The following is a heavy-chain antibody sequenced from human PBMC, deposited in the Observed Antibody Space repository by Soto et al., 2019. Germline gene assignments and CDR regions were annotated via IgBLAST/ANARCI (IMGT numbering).Heavy chain of an antibody. CDR2: ISGTGRTI. CDR1: GFSFGDYY. J-gene: IGHJ5*02. Sequence: QVQLVESGGGLVKPGGSLRLSCAASGFSFGDYYMSWIRQAPGRGPEWISYISGTGRTIDYANSVKGRFTISRDNADKSLYLQMNSLGAEDTAIYYCARAPSAHDSFDLWGQGTLVTVSS. CDR3: ARAPSAHDSFDL. V-gene: IGHV3-11*01. D-gene: IGHD5-12*01.